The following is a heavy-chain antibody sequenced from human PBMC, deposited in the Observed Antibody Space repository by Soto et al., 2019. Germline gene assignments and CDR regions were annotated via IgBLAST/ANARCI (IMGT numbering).Heavy chain of an antibody. J-gene: IGHJ4*02. D-gene: IGHD6-6*01. Sequence: GGSLRLSCAASGFTFRSFSMNWVRQAPGEGLEWVSSISSSSNYMYYADSLKGRFTISRDNAKDSLFLQMHSLRAEDTAVYYCARASSSGSYFDYWGQGTLVTVSS. CDR1: GFTFRSFS. V-gene: IGHV3-21*01. CDR3: ARASSSGSYFDY. CDR2: ISSSSNYM.